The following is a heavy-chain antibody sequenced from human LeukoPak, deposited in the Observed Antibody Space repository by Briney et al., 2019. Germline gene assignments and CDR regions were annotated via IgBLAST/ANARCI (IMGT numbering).Heavy chain of an antibody. CDR3: ARHHVEYNWFDP. V-gene: IGHV4-59*08. CDR1: AGSITSYY. CDR2: IYDSGST. J-gene: IGHJ5*02. Sequence: SETLSLTCTVSAGSITSYYWSWIRQPPGRGLEWIGYIYDSGSTNYNPSLKSRVTISVDTSKNQFSLKLSSVTAADTVVYYCARHHVEYNWFDPWGRGTLVTASS. D-gene: IGHD2-15*01.